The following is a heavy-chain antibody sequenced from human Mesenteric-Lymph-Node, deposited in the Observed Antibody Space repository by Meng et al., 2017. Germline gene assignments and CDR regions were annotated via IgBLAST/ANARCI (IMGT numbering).Heavy chain of an antibody. CDR2: INHSGST. J-gene: IGHJ4*02. CDR3: ARNTLTTVTPDY. D-gene: IGHD4-17*01. V-gene: IGHV4-38-2*02. CDR1: GYSISSGYY. Sequence: SETLSLTCTVSGYSISSGYYWGWIRQPPGKGLEWIGEINHSGSTNYNPSLKSRVTISVDTSKNQFSLKLSSVTAADTAVYYCARNTLTTVTPDYWGQGTLVTGSS.